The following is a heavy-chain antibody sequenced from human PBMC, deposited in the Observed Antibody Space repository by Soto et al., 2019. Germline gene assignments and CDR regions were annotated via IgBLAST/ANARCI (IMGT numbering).Heavy chain of an antibody. Sequence: PGESLKIACKGSGYSFTIYCIGWVLQMPWKGLEWMGIICPGDSDTRYSPSFQGQVTISADKSISTAYLQWSSLKASDTAMYYCASSLYGSGSYYRRYYYYGMDVWGQGTTVTVSS. CDR2: ICPGDSDT. V-gene: IGHV5-51*01. D-gene: IGHD3-10*01. CDR1: GYSFTIYC. J-gene: IGHJ6*02. CDR3: ASSLYGSGSYYRRYYYYGMDV.